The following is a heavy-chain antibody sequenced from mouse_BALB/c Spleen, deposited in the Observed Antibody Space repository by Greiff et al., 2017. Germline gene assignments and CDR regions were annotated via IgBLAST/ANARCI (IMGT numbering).Heavy chain of an antibody. D-gene: IGHD1-1*01. CDR2: INPSNGGT. CDR1: GYTFTSYY. J-gene: IGHJ3*01. V-gene: IGHV1S16*01. Sequence: QVQLQQSGAELVKPGASVKLSCKASGYTFTSYYMYWVKQRPGQGLEWIGEINPSNGGTNFNEKFKSKATLTVDKSSSTAYMQLSSLTSEDSAVYYCTIYYYGSSPFAYWGQGTLVTVAA. CDR3: TIYYYGSSPFAY.